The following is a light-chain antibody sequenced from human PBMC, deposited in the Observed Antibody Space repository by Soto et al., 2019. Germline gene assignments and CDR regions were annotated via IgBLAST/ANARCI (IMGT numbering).Light chain of an antibody. Sequence: EIVLTQSPGTLSLSPGERGTLSCRASQSVSSGYLAWYQQKPGQAPRLLIYDASSRATGIPDRFSGSGSGTDFTLTISRLEPEDFAVYYCQQYGGSPRTFGQGIKVDIK. CDR2: DAS. V-gene: IGKV3-20*01. CDR1: QSVSSGY. J-gene: IGKJ1*01. CDR3: QQYGGSPRT.